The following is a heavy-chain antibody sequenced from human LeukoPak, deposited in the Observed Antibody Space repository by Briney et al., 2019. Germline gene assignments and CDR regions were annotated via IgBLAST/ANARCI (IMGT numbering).Heavy chain of an antibody. D-gene: IGHD1-26*01. CDR3: ARVSDSGSWYYFDY. CDR2: IGSNGGYI. J-gene: IGHJ4*02. V-gene: IGHV3-64*02. CDR1: GFTFSSYA. Sequence: GGSLRLSCAASGFTFSSYAMHWVRQAPGRGLEYVSSIGSNGGYIDYAASVKGRFTISRDNSKNTLYLQMNSLRAEDTAVYYCARVSDSGSWYYFDYWGQGTLVTVSS.